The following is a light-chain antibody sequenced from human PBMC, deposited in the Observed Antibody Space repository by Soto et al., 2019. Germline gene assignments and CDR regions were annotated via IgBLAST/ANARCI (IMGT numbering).Light chain of an antibody. V-gene: IGLV2-14*03. J-gene: IGLJ2*01. Sequence: QSALTQPASVSGSPGQSITISCTGTSSDIGAYNFAPGTHQPQAKAPKLMLYDVNIRPSGVSNRFSGSKSGNTASLTISGLQAEDEADYYCTSWTTSTTMIFGGGTKVTVL. CDR1: SSDIGAYNF. CDR2: DVN. CDR3: TSWTTSTTMI.